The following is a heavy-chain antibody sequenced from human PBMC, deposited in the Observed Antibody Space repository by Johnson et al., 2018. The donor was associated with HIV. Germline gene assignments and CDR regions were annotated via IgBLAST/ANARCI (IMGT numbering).Heavy chain of an antibody. V-gene: IGHV3-30*14. J-gene: IGHJ3*02. CDR3: ARGTVCGGDCYSRAFDI. CDR2: ISYDGSNK. CDR1: GFTFSSYA. D-gene: IGHD2-21*02. Sequence: QMQLVESGGGVVQPGRSLRLSCAASGFTFSSYAMHWVRQAPGKWLEWVAVISYDGSNKYYADSVKGRFTISRDNSKNTLYLQMGSLRAEDMAVYYCARGTVCGGDCYSRAFDIWGQGTMVTVSS.